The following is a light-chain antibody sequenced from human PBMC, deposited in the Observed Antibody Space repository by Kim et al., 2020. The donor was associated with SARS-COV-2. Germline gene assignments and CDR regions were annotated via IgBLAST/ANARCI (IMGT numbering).Light chain of an antibody. V-gene: IGLV4-69*01. CDR3: QPWGTGIKVV. Sequence: QPVLTQSPSASASLGASVKLTCTLTSGHSNDAIAWHQQQPEKGPRYLMKVNSDGSHFKGDGIPDRFSGSSSGAERYLTISSLQSEDEADYYCQPWGTGIKVVFGGGTQLTVL. J-gene: IGLJ2*01. CDR2: VNSDGSH. CDR1: SGHSNDA.